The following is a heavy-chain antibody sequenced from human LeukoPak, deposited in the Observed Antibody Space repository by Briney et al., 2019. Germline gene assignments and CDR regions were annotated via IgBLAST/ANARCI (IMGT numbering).Heavy chain of an antibody. CDR3: ARLIGGVGYFDL. V-gene: IGHV4-59*08. J-gene: IGHJ2*01. Sequence: SETLSLTCTVSGGSISTYYWSWIRQPPGKGLEWIGDIHYSGSTNYNASLKSRVAISVDTSKNQFSLKLSFVTAADTAVYYCARLIGGVGYFDLWGRGTLVTVSS. CDR1: GGSISTYY. CDR2: IHYSGST.